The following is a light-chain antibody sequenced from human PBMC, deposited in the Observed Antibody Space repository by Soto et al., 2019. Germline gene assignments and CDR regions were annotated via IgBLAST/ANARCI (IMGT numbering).Light chain of an antibody. Sequence: DLQMTQSPSSLSASVGDRVTITCQASQDISNYLNWYQQKPGKAPKLLIYDASNLETGVPSRFSGSGSGTDFTFTIISLQPEDIATYYCQQYDNLPRAFGQGTKVEIK. V-gene: IGKV1-33*01. CDR2: DAS. J-gene: IGKJ1*01. CDR3: QQYDNLPRA. CDR1: QDISNY.